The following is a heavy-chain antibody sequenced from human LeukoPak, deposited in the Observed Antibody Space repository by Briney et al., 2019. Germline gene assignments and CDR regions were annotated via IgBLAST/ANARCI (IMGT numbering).Heavy chain of an antibody. J-gene: IGHJ3*02. CDR1: GFTFSSYW. V-gene: IGHV3-7*01. Sequence: LTGGSLRLSCAASGFTFSSYWMSWVRQAPGKGLEWVANIKQDGSEKYYVDSVKGRFTISRDNSKNTLYLQMNSLRAEDTAVYYCARDPDYGGKRGAFDIWGQGTMVTVSS. CDR3: ARDPDYGGKRGAFDI. D-gene: IGHD4-23*01. CDR2: IKQDGSEK.